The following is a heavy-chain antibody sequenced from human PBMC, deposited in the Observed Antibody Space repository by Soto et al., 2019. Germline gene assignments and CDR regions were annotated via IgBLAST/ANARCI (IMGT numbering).Heavy chain of an antibody. CDR3: AKEFYDFWSGFSVHYDY. D-gene: IGHD3-3*01. V-gene: IGHV3-23*01. Sequence: GWSLRLSCAASGFTFSSYAMSWVRQAPGKGLEWVSAISGSGGSTYYADSVKGRFTISRDNSKNTLHLQMNSLRAEDTAVYYCAKEFYDFWSGFSVHYDYWGQGTLVIVSA. CDR2: ISGSGGST. J-gene: IGHJ4*02. CDR1: GFTFSSYA.